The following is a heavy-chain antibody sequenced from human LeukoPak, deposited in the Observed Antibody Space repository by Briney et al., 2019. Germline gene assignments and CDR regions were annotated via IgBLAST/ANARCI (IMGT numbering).Heavy chain of an antibody. V-gene: IGHV1-8*03. D-gene: IGHD6-19*01. CDR3: ARQEIAVAGTGFDP. CDR2: MNPNSGNT. Sequence: GASVKVSCKASGYTSTSYDINWVRQATGQGLEWMGWMNPNSGNTGYAQKFQGRVTITRNTSISTAYMGLSSLRSEDTAVYYCARQEIAVAGTGFDPWGQGTLVTVSS. CDR1: GYTSTSYD. J-gene: IGHJ5*02.